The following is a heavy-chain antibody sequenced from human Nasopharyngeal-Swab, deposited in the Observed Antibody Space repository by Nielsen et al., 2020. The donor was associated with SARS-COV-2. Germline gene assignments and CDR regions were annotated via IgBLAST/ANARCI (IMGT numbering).Heavy chain of an antibody. V-gene: IGHV4-59*08. CDR2: MSYSGST. CDR3: ARQIPEIRYYYYYMDV. J-gene: IGHJ6*03. Sequence: WIRQPPGKGLEWIGYMSYSGSTNYNPSLKSRVTISLDTSKNQFSLKLSSVTAADTAVYYCARQIPEIRYYYYYMDVWGKGTTVTVSS. D-gene: IGHD1-14*01.